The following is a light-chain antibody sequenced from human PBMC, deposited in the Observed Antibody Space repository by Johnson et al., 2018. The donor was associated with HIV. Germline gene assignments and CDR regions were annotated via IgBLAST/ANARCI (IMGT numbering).Light chain of an antibody. J-gene: IGLJ1*01. V-gene: IGLV1-51*02. CDR3: GTWDSSLSVAYV. CDR1: SSNIGNKY. Sequence: QSVLTQPPSVSAAPGQKVTISCSGSSSNIGNKYVSWYQQLPGTAPKLLIYENSKRPSGIPDRFSGSKSGTSATLGITGLQTGAEADYYCGTWDSSLSVAYVSGTVTKVTVL. CDR2: ENS.